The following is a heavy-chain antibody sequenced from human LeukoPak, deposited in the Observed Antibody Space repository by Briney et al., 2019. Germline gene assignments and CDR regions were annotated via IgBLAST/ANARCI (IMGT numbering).Heavy chain of an antibody. CDR1: GGSISSYY. CDR3: ARTGYGRDYYGMDV. CDR2: IYYSGST. D-gene: IGHD1-26*01. J-gene: IGHJ6*02. Sequence: SETLSLTCTVSGGSISSYYWNWIRQPPGKGLEWIGYIYYSGSTNYNPSLKSRVTISVDTSKNQFSLKLSSVTAADTAVYYCARTGYGRDYYGMDVWGQGTTVTVSS. V-gene: IGHV4-59*01.